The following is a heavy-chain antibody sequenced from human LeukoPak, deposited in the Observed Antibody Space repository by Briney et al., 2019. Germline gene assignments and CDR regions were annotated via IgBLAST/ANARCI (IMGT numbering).Heavy chain of an antibody. CDR1: GNSVNNAYY. CDR2: IYHSGST. D-gene: IGHD5-24*01. CDR3: VRLNYRYGMDV. J-gene: IGHJ6*02. Sequence: SETLSLTCTVSGNSVNNAYYWGWIRQPPGKGLEWIGSIYHSGSTYYNPSLKSRVIISIDTSKSQFSLRLSSVTAADTALYYCVRLNYRYGMDVWGQGTTVTVSS. V-gene: IGHV4-38-2*02.